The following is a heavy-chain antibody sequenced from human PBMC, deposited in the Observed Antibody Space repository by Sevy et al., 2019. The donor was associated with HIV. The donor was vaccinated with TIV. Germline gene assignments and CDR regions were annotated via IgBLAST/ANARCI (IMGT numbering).Heavy chain of an antibody. CDR2: IFHSGST. J-gene: IGHJ4*02. Sequence: SETLSLTCAVSGFSISSSNWWSWVRQPPGKGLEWIGEIFHSGSTNYNPSLKSRVTISLDKSNNHFSLKLSSVTAADTAVYYCARDLKRGYSYVIDYWGQGTLVTVSS. D-gene: IGHD5-18*01. CDR1: GFSISSSNW. CDR3: ARDLKRGYSYVIDY. V-gene: IGHV4-4*02.